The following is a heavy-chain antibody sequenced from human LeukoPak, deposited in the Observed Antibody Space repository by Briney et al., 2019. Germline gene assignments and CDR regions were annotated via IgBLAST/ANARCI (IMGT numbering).Heavy chain of an antibody. V-gene: IGHV1-46*01. D-gene: IGHD3-3*01. Sequence: PKASVKVSCKASGYTFTSYYMHWVRQAPGQGLEWMGIIDPSGGSTSYAQKFQGRVTITADKSTSTAYMELSSLRSEDTAVYYCASTAVDITIFGVVTDTYYFDYWGQGTLVTVSS. J-gene: IGHJ4*02. CDR2: IDPSGGST. CDR1: GYTFTSYY. CDR3: ASTAVDITIFGVVTDTYYFDY.